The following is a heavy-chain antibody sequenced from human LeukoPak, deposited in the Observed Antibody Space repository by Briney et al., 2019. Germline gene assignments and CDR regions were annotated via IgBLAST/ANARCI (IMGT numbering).Heavy chain of an antibody. Sequence: SVKVSCKASGGTFSSYAISWVRQAPGQGLEWMGGIIPIFGTANYAQKFQGRVTITTDESTSTAYMELSSLRSEDTAVYYCVYYYDSGGHYGTVADYWGQGTLVTVSS. V-gene: IGHV1-69*05. CDR1: GGTFSSYA. J-gene: IGHJ4*02. CDR3: VYYYDSGGHYGTVADY. D-gene: IGHD3-22*01. CDR2: IIPIFGTA.